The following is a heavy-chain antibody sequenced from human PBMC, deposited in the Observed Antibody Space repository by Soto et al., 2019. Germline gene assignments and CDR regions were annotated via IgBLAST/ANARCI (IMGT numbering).Heavy chain of an antibody. CDR1: GFTFSDYW. J-gene: IGHJ6*03. D-gene: IGHD2-15*01. V-gene: IGHV3-74*01. CDR3: ARTLGYCSGGSCHYYHYYMDV. CDR2: INTDGSST. Sequence: VQLVESGGDLVQPGGSLRLSCAASGFTFSDYWMHWVRQAPGEGLVWVSRINTDGSSTSYADSVKGRFTISRDNAKNTLYLQMNSLRAGDSAVYYCARTLGYCSGGSCHYYHYYMDVWGKGTTVTVPS.